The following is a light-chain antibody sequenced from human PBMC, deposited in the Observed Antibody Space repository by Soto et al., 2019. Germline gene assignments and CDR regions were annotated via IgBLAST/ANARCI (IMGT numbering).Light chain of an antibody. CDR3: AAWDDSLNGFYV. CDR2: SNN. CDR1: ISNIGSNT. V-gene: IGLV1-44*01. Sequence: QAVLTLPPSASGTPGQRFTISCSGSISNIGSNTVNWYQQLPGTAPKLLIYSNNQRPSGVPDRFSGSKSGTSASLAISGLQSEDEADYYCAAWDDSLNGFYVFGTGTKVTVL. J-gene: IGLJ1*01.